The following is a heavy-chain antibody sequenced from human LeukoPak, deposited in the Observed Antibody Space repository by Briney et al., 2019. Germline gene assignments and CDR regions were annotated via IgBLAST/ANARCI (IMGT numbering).Heavy chain of an antibody. V-gene: IGHV3-48*03. D-gene: IGHD3-10*01. Sequence: PGGSLRLSCAASGFTFSSYEMSWVRQAPGKGLEWISYISESGSQTFYPDSVKGRFTISRASSKNTLFLQMISLRAEDTAVYYCAGDHITMIRGVSYYYYGMDVWGQGTTVTVSS. J-gene: IGHJ6*02. CDR2: ISESGSQT. CDR1: GFTFSSYE. CDR3: AGDHITMIRGVSYYYYGMDV.